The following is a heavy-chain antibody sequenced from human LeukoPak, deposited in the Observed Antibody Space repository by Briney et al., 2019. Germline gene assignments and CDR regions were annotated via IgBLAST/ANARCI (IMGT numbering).Heavy chain of an antibody. CDR3: ARDVPGIAAAGPSGMDV. CDR2: IYYSGST. D-gene: IGHD6-13*01. V-gene: IGHV4-39*07. Sequence: PSETLSLTCTVSGGSISSSSYYWGRIRQPPGKGLEWIGSIYYSGSTYYNPSLKSRVTISVDTSKNQFSLKLSSVTAADTAVYYCARDVPGIAAAGPSGMDVWGQGTTVTVSS. J-gene: IGHJ6*02. CDR1: GGSISSSSYY.